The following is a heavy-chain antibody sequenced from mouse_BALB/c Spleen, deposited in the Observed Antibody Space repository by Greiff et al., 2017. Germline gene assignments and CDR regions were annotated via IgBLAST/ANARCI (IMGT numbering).Heavy chain of an antibody. CDR2: ISSGGGST. Sequence: EVKVVESGGGLVKPGGSLKLSCAASGFAFSSYDMSWVRQTPEKRLEWVAYISSGGGSTYYPDTVKGRFTISRDNAKNTLYLQMSSLKSEDTAMYYCARRRGGAMDYWGQGTSVTVSS. CDR1: GFAFSSYD. J-gene: IGHJ4*01. CDR3: ARRRGGAMDY. V-gene: IGHV5-12-1*01.